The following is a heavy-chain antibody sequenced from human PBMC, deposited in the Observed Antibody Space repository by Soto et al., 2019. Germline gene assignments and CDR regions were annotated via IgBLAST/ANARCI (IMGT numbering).Heavy chain of an antibody. CDR2: ISYDGSNK. J-gene: IGHJ4*02. CDR1: GFTFSSYA. V-gene: IGHV3-30-3*01. CDR3: ARSRYDSSGYYYLFDY. Sequence: QVQLVESGGGVVQPGRSLRLSCVASGFTFSSYAMHWVRQAPGKGLEWVAVISYDGSNKYYADSVKGRFTISRDNSKNTLYLQMNSLRAEHTAVYYCARSRYDSSGYYYLFDYWGQGTLVTVSS. D-gene: IGHD3-22*01.